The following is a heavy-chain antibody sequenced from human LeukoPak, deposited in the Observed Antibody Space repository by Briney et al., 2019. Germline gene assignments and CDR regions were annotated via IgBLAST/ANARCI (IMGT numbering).Heavy chain of an antibody. CDR1: GGSINSGSYF. J-gene: IGHJ4*02. CDR3: ARSNSGSYRELDY. D-gene: IGHD1-26*01. CDR2: IYTGGIT. Sequence: SQTLSLNGTVSGGSINSGSYFWSWIRQPACKGLEWIGRIYTGGITNYNSSLMSRATISIDTSKNQFSLKLSSVTAADTAVYYCARSNSGSYRELDYWGQGALVTVSS. V-gene: IGHV4-61*02.